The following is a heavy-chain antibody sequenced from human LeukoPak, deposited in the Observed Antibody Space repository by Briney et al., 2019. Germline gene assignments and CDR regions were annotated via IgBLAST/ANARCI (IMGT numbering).Heavy chain of an antibody. Sequence: GGSLRLSCAASGFTFSNYGMHWVRQAPGKGLEWVAFIRFDDTSKFYADSVKGRFTIFRDNSKNMLSLQMNSLRVEDTAVYYCAKDLKVGATYYYYMDVWGKGTTVSVFS. V-gene: IGHV3-30*02. D-gene: IGHD1-26*01. CDR1: GFTFSNYG. J-gene: IGHJ6*03. CDR2: IRFDDTSK. CDR3: AKDLKVGATYYYYMDV.